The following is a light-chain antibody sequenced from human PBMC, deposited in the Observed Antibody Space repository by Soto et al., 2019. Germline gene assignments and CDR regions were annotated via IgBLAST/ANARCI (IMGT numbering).Light chain of an antibody. CDR3: SSYTTTSTWV. CDR2: EVN. CDR1: SRDVGGYNS. J-gene: IGLJ3*02. Sequence: QSALTQPASVSGSPGQSITISCTGTSRDVGGYNSVSWYQQHPGTAPKLIIYEVNNRPSGISNRFSGSKSGNTASLTISGLQAEDEADYYCSSYTTTSTWVFGGGTKLTVL. V-gene: IGLV2-14*01.